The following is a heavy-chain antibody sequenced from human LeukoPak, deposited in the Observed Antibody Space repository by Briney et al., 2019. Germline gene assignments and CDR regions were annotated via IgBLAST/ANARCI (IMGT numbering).Heavy chain of an antibody. CDR1: GFTFDDYA. V-gene: IGHV3-43*02. CDR2: ISGDGGST. J-gene: IGHJ4*02. D-gene: IGHD1-7*01. CDR3: AKDLVVELGTCCLDY. Sequence: GGSLRLSCAASGFTFDDYAMHWVRQAPGKGLEWVSLISGDGGSTYYADSVKGRFTISRDNSKNTLYLQMNSLRAEDTAVYYCAKDLVVELGTCCLDYWGQGTLVTVSS.